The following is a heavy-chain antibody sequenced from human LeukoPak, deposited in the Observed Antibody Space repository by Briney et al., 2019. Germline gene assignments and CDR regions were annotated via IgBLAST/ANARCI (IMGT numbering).Heavy chain of an antibody. J-gene: IGHJ4*02. V-gene: IGHV3-23*01. CDR2: ISGSGYST. Sequence: GGSLRLSCAASGFTFSDYYMGWIRQAPGKGLEWVSAISGSGYSTYYADSVKGRFTISRDNSKNTLYLQMNSLRAEDTALYFCAQWSRYFDYWGQGTLVTVSS. CDR1: GFTFSDYY. D-gene: IGHD1-26*01. CDR3: AQWSRYFDY.